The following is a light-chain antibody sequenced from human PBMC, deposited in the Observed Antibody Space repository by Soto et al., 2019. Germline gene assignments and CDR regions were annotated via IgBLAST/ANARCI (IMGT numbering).Light chain of an antibody. V-gene: IGKV3-20*01. CDR1: QSVSSNY. CDR2: DAS. Sequence: EIVLTQSPGTLSLSPGERATLSCRASQSVSSNYLAWYQQKPGQAPRLLIYDASSRATGIPDRFSGSGSGTDLTLTISRLEPEDFAVYYCQQYGSSPRTFGQGTKVEIK. J-gene: IGKJ1*01. CDR3: QQYGSSPRT.